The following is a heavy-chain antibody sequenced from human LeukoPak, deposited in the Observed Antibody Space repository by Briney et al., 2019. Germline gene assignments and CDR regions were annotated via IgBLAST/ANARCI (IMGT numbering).Heavy chain of an antibody. CDR1: GGSISSSSYY. CDR3: ARMPYYYDSSGYPRLWYFDY. J-gene: IGHJ4*02. V-gene: IGHV4-39*07. Sequence: SETLSLTCTVSGGSISSSSYYWGWIRQPPGKGLEWIGSIYYSGSTYYNPSLKSRVTISVDTSKNQFSLKLSSVTAADTAVYYCARMPYYYDSSGYPRLWYFDYWGQGTLVTVSS. CDR2: IYYSGST. D-gene: IGHD3-22*01.